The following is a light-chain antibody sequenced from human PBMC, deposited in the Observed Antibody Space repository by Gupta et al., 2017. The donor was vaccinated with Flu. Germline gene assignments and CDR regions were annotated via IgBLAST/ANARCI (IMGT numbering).Light chain of an antibody. V-gene: IGLV2-14*01. CDR1: SNDVGGYNF. J-gene: IGLJ3*02. Sequence: QSPLTRPASVSGSPGQSITISCTGTSNDVGGYNFVSWYQQHPGNAPKLIIFEVINRPSGVSNRFSGSKAGTTASLTVSGLQAEDEAEYYCSSYTTSSTFLFGGGTKLTVL. CDR3: SSYTTSSTFL. CDR2: EVI.